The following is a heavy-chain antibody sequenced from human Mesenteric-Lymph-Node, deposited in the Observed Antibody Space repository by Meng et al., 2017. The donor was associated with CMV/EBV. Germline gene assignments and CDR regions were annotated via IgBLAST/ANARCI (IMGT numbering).Heavy chain of an antibody. CDR2: INWSGDNP. CDR1: GFNFDDYG. J-gene: IGHJ6*02. V-gene: IGHV3-20*04. D-gene: IGHD3-3*01. CDR3: ARDGITIFGISKYYYYGMDV. Sequence: GGSLRLSCAVSGFNFDDYGMSWVRQAPGKGLEWVCGINWSGDNPDYTDSVKGRFTISRDNAKNSLDLQMNSLRAEDTAVYYCARDGITIFGISKYYYYGMDVWGQGTTVTVSS.